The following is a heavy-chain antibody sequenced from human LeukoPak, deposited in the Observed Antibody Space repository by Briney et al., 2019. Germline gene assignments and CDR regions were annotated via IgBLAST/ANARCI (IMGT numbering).Heavy chain of an antibody. CDR2: IHTSGVT. V-gene: IGHV3-53*01. CDR1: GLTGSHNY. J-gene: IGHJ5*02. CDR3: IAFGDSNH. D-gene: IGHD4-17*01. Sequence: GGSLRLSCAASGLTGSHNYVSWVRQAPGKGLEWVSAIHTSGVTCYADSVKGRFTISRDTSKNTLYLQINSLRVEDTAVYYCIAFGDSNHWGQGTLVTVSS.